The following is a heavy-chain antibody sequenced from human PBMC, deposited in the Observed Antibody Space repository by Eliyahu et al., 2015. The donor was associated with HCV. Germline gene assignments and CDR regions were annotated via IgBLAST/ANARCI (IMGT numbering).Heavy chain of an antibody. J-gene: IGHJ5*02. CDR3: TRAGTYYYDSSGYYEPGRPTRYNWFDP. V-gene: IGHV4-34*01. CDR2: INHGGRT. D-gene: IGHD3-22*01. Sequence: QVQLQQWGAGLLKPSETLSLTCAVYGXSFSDYYWXWIRQPPGKGLEWIAEINHGGRTNYNXSLKSRVTISVDTSKNQFSLKLRSVTAADTAVYYCTRAGTYYYDSSGYYEPGRPTRYNWFDPWGQGTLVTVSS. CDR1: GXSFSDYY.